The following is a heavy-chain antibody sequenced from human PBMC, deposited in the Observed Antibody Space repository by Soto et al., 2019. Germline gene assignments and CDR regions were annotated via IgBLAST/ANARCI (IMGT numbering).Heavy chain of an antibody. CDR3: TSRIRTINDY. D-gene: IGHD1-1*01. V-gene: IGHV3-15*07. Sequence: EVQLVESGGGLVKPGESLRLSCADSDFSFTNAWMNWVRHAPGKGPEWVGRVKTKAEGETTDYGAPAKGRFTISRDDSINTVYLQMNSLKIEDTAVYYCTSRIRTINDYWGQGTLVTVSS. CDR2: VKTKAEGETT. CDR1: DFSFTNAW. J-gene: IGHJ4*02.